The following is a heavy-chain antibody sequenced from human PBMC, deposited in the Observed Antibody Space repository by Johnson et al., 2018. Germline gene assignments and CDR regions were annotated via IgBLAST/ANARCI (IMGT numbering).Heavy chain of an antibody. Sequence: QVQLQESGPGLVKPSQTLSLTCTVSGGSISSGGYYWSWIRQHPGKGLEWIGYIYHSGSTYYTPSLKSRVTISVDTSKNQCSRKLSSVTAADTAVYYRAGDRGAIGYDRDFYGMDVWGQGTTVTVS. CDR3: AGDRGAIGYDRDFYGMDV. CDR1: GGSISSGGYY. D-gene: IGHD3-3*01. CDR2: IYHSGST. V-gene: IGHV4-31*03. J-gene: IGHJ6*02.